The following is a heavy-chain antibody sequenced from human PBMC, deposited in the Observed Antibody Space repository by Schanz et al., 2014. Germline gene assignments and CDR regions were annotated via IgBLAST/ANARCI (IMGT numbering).Heavy chain of an antibody. V-gene: IGHV3-74*01. J-gene: IGHJ4*02. CDR2: TSNDGSFT. D-gene: IGHD4-17*01. CDR3: VRDTDYHFDY. Sequence: VQLVESGGGVVQPGRSLRLSCAASGFTMITYAMHWVRQPPGKGLEWVSRTSNDGSFTTFADSVKGRFTISRDNAKNTLYLQMNSLRAEDTAVYYCVRDTDYHFDYWGQGTLVTVSS. CDR1: GFTMITYA.